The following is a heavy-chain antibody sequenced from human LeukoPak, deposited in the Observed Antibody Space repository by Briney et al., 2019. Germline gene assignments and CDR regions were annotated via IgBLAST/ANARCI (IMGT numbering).Heavy chain of an antibody. CDR1: GGAISGYY. CDR2: IFYSGTT. V-gene: IGHV4-59*01. J-gene: IGHJ3*02. CDR3: ARTNQIDETAFDI. D-gene: IGHD1-14*01. Sequence: PSETLSLTCTVSGGAISGYYWSWIRQPPGKGLEWIGYIFYSGTTNYNPSLKSRVTISVDTSKKRFSLKLSSVTAADTAVYCCARTNQIDETAFDIWGQGTMVTVSS.